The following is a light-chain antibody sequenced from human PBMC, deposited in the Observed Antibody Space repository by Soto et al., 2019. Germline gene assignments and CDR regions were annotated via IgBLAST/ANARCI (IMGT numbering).Light chain of an antibody. Sequence: DIVLTQSPGTLYLSPGERAKLCCRASQSVSNNYLAWYQQKPGQAPRVLIYGASNRATGIPDRFSGSGSGTDFTLTISRLQPEDFAVYYCQQYGSSGTFGQGTKVDI. CDR3: QQYGSSGT. CDR2: GAS. V-gene: IGKV3-20*01. J-gene: IGKJ1*01. CDR1: QSVSNNY.